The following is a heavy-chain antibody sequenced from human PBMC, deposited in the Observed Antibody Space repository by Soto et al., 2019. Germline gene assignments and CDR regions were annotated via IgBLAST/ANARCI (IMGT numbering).Heavy chain of an antibody. Sequence: SVKVSCKASGGTFSSYAISWVRQAPGQGLEWMGGIIPIFGTANYAQKFQGRVTITADESTSTAYMELSSLRSEDTAVYYCARTPVEMATNREYYFDYWGQGTLVTVSS. V-gene: IGHV1-69*13. CDR3: ARTPVEMATNREYYFDY. CDR1: GGTFSSYA. J-gene: IGHJ4*02. D-gene: IGHD5-12*01. CDR2: IIPIFGTA.